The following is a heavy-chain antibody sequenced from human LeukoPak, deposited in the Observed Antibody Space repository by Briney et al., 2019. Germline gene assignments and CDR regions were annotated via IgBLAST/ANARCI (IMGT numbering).Heavy chain of an antibody. J-gene: IGHJ6*03. CDR3: AREKYSSSWPYYYYYMDV. D-gene: IGHD6-13*01. CDR2: INPSGGST. V-gene: IGHV1-46*01. Sequence: ASVKVSCKASGYTFTSYYMHWVRQAPGQGLEWMGIINPSGGSTSYAQKFQGRVTITRNTSISTAYMELSSLRSEDTAVYYCAREKYSSSWPYYYYYMDVWGKGTTVTVSS. CDR1: GYTFTSYY.